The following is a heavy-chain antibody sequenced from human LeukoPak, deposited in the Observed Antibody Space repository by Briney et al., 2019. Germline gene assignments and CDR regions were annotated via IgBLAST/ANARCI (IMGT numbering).Heavy chain of an antibody. CDR3: ARKSYYDSSGYYSGWFDP. CDR2: IIPIFGTA. Sequence: ASVKVSCKASGRSFSSYAISWVRQAPGQGLEWMGGIIPIFGTANYAQKFQGRVPITADESTSTAYMELSSLRSEDTAVYYCARKSYYDSSGYYSGWFDPWGQGTLVTVSS. D-gene: IGHD3-22*01. CDR1: GRSFSSYA. V-gene: IGHV1-69*13. J-gene: IGHJ5*02.